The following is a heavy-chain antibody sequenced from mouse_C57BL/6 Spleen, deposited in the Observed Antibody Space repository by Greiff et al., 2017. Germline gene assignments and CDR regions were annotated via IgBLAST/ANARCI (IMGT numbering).Heavy chain of an antibody. Sequence: VKLMESGAELVRPGASVKLSCKASGYTFTDYYINWVKQRPGQGLEWIARIYPGSGNTYYNEKFKGKATLTAEKSSSTAYMQLSSLTSEDSAVYFCARDGYYRDYYAMDYWGQGTSVTVSS. J-gene: IGHJ4*01. CDR1: GYTFTDYY. V-gene: IGHV1-76*01. D-gene: IGHD2-3*01. CDR2: IYPGSGNT. CDR3: ARDGYYRDYYAMDY.